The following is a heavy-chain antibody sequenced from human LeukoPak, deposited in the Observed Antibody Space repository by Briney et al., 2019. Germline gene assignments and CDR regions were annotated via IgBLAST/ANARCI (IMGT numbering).Heavy chain of an antibody. J-gene: IGHJ4*02. V-gene: IGHV3-48*03. CDR2: ISSSGSTI. Sequence: GGSLRLSCAASGFTFSSYEMNWVRQAPGEGLEWVSYISSSGSTIYYADSVKGRFTISRDNSKNTLYLQMNSLRAEDTAVYYCATSGVGATNFDYWGQGTLVTVSS. CDR3: ATSGVGATNFDY. CDR1: GFTFSSYE. D-gene: IGHD1-26*01.